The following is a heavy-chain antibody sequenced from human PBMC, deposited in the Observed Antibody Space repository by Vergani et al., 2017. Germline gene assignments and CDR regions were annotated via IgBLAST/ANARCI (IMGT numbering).Heavy chain of an antibody. V-gene: IGHV3-9*01. CDR3: AKGFGSSWFPFDH. J-gene: IGHJ4*02. CDR2: ISWNSDTI. Sequence: EVDLVESGGGLAQPGGSLRLSCEASGITFWKFGMHWVRQGPGKGLEWVSGISWNSDTIDYADSVKGRFSISRDNAKSSLYLQMDSLRLEDTAFYYCAKGFGSSWFPFDHWGQGTLVTVSS. D-gene: IGHD6-13*01. CDR1: GITFWKFG.